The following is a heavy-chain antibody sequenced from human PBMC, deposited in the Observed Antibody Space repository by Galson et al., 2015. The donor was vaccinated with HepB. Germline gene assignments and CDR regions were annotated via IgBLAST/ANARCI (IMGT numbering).Heavy chain of an antibody. Sequence: SLRLSCAASKFTFSNYDMHWVRQAPGKGLEWVAVISSDGSYKYYADSVKGRFTISRDNSKNTLYLQMNSLTVEDTAVYYCARDNFGYAFDYWGQGTLVIVSS. D-gene: IGHD5-18*01. CDR1: KFTFSNYD. J-gene: IGHJ4*02. CDR3: ARDNFGYAFDY. V-gene: IGHV3-30*03. CDR2: ISSDGSYK.